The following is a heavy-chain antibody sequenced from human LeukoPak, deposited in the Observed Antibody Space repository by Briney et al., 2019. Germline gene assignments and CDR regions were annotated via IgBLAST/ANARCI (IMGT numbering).Heavy chain of an antibody. CDR2: INHGGST. D-gene: IGHD6-13*01. J-gene: IGHJ5*02. V-gene: IGHV4-34*01. CDR1: GGSFSGYY. Sequence: SETLSLTCAVYGGSFSGYYWSWIRQPPGKGLEWIGEINHGGSTNYNPSLKSRVTISEDTSKNQFSLKLSSVTAADTAVYYCAKDGQQLGPWGQGTLVTVSS. CDR3: AKDGQQLGP.